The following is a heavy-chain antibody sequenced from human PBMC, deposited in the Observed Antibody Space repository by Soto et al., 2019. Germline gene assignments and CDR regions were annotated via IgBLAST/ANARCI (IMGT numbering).Heavy chain of an antibody. J-gene: IGHJ4*02. CDR2: IKSKTDGGTT. CDR3: ATDRAWSYGALGY. D-gene: IGHD1-26*01. Sequence: EVQLVESGGGLVKPGGSLRLSCAASGFTFDNAWMTWVRQAPGKGLEWVGRIKSKTDGGTTDYATPVKGRFTISRDDTKHMQELKMTRVKTDERGVYYCATDRAWSYGALGYWGQGTLVTVSS. CDR1: GFTFDNAW. V-gene: IGHV3-15*01.